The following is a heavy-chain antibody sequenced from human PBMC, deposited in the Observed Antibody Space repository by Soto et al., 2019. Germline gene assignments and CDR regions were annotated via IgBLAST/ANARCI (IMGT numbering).Heavy chain of an antibody. V-gene: IGHV3-33*01. CDR1: GFTFSSYG. D-gene: IGHD2-2*01. J-gene: IGHJ6*02. CDR3: ARRGHPFVVVPAAPYYYYGMDV. Sequence: GGSLRLSCAASGFTFSSYGMHWVRQAPGKGLEWVAVIWYDGSNKYYADSVKGRFTISRDNSKNTLYLQMNSLRAEDTAVYYCARRGHPFVVVPAAPYYYYGMDVWGQGTTVTVSS. CDR2: IWYDGSNK.